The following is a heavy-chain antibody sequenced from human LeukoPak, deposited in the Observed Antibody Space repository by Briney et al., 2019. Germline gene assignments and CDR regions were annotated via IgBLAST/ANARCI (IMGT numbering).Heavy chain of an antibody. CDR2: IKYDGSVV. CDR1: GFTFNKNW. D-gene: IGHD3-22*01. Sequence: GGSLRLSCEAAGFTFNKNWMSWVRQTPGKALEWVANIKYDGSVVFYVDSVKGRFTISRDNAKNSVYLQMNSLRAEDTAIYYCVRDFDEFDSGGYPTWFDSWAQGTLVTVSS. V-gene: IGHV3-7*01. J-gene: IGHJ5*01. CDR3: VRDFDEFDSGGYPTWFDS.